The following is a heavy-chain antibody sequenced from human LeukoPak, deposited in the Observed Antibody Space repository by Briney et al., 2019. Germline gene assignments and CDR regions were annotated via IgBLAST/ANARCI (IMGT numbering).Heavy chain of an antibody. CDR1: GYTFTDYY. CDR3: AIRRRSGWPFDF. D-gene: IGHD6-19*01. V-gene: IGHV1-2*02. CDR2: VSPSSGGT. J-gene: IGHJ4*02. Sequence: ASVEVSCKASGYTFTDYYIHWVRQAPGQGLEWMGWVSPSSGGTLYAQEFQGRVILTRDTSISTAYMELSSLRSDDTAVYFCAIRRRSGWPFDFWGQGSLVTVSS.